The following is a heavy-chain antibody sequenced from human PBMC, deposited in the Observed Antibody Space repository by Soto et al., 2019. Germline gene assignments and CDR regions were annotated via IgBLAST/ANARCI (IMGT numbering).Heavy chain of an antibody. J-gene: IGHJ4*02. V-gene: IGHV1-18*01. CDR2: ISTHNGNT. D-gene: IGHD3-16*01. CDR3: ARRYRGSYFDY. Sequence: QVQLVQSGGEVKKPGASVKVSGKASGYTFSSYGVSWVRQAPGQGREWRGWISTHNGNTNYAQKLQGRVTMTTDTATSTGDMEVRGLRYDDTAVDYCARRYRGSYFDYWGQGTLVTVSS. CDR1: GYTFSSYG.